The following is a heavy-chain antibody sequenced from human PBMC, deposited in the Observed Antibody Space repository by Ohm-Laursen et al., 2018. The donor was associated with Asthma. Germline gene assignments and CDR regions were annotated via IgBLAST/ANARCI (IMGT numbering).Heavy chain of an antibody. CDR3: ACTSPELTDIPTSAMDV. D-gene: IGHD2-21*02. CDR2: ISKSTRTI. V-gene: IGHV3-48*04. J-gene: IGHJ6*02. CDR1: GFTFSPYS. Sequence: SLRLSCAASGFTFSPYSMNWVRQAPGKGLEWVSYISKSTRTIKYADSVKGRFTISRDNAKNSLFLQMSRLRAEDTAVYYCACTSPELTDIPTSAMDVWGPGTTATVSS.